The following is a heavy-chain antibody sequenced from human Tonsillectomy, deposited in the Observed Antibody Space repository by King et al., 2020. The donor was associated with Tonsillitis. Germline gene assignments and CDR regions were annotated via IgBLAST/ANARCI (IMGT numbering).Heavy chain of an antibody. CDR3: GKRSRDGYNSPVDY. CDR2: ISGIDGST. J-gene: IGHJ4*02. CDR1: GFIFRNYA. Sequence: VQLVQSGGGLVQPGGSLRLSCAASGFIFRNYAMSWVRQAPGKGLEWVSGISGIDGSTYYTDSVKGRVTIYRDNSKNTRYHQMNSLRAEDTAVYYCGKRSRDGYNSPVDYWGQGTLVTVSS. D-gene: IGHD5-24*01. V-gene: IGHV3-23*04.